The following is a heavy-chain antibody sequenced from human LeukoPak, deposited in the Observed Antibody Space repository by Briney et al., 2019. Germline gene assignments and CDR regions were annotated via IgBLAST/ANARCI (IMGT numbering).Heavy chain of an antibody. D-gene: IGHD6-13*01. V-gene: IGHV3-30-3*01. CDR3: ARDTRSSSLRYYFDY. Sequence: PGRSLRLSCAASGFTFSSYAMHWVRQAPGKGPEWVAVISYDGSNKYYADSVKGRFTISRDNSKDTLYLQMNSLRAEDTAVYYYARDTRSSSLRYYFDYWGQGTLVTVSS. CDR1: GFTFSSYA. J-gene: IGHJ4*02. CDR2: ISYDGSNK.